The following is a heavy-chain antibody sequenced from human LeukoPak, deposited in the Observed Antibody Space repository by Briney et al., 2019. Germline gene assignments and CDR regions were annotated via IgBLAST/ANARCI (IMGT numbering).Heavy chain of an antibody. Sequence: ASVKFSCKASGYTFTGYYMHWVRQAPGQGLEWMGWISAYNGNTNYAQKLQGRVTMTTDTSTSTAYMELRSLRSDDTAVYYCARDIVVVPAAIVVYYYYGMDVWGQGTTVTVSS. CDR3: ARDIVVVPAAIVVYYYYGMDV. CDR2: ISAYNGNT. CDR1: GYTFTGYY. D-gene: IGHD2-2*02. J-gene: IGHJ6*02. V-gene: IGHV1-18*04.